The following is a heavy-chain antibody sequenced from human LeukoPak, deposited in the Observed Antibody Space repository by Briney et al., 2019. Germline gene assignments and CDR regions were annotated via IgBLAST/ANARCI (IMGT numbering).Heavy chain of an antibody. J-gene: IGHJ4*02. CDR3: ARGDYSSSWYYFDY. CDR2: INHSGST. V-gene: IGHV4-34*01. D-gene: IGHD6-13*01. Sequence: PSETQSLTCAVCGGSFSGYYWSWLRQPPGKGLEWIGEINHSGSTNYNPSLKSRVTISVDTSKNQFSLKLSSVTAADTAVYYCARGDYSSSWYYFDYWGQGTLVTVSS. CDR1: GGSFSGYY.